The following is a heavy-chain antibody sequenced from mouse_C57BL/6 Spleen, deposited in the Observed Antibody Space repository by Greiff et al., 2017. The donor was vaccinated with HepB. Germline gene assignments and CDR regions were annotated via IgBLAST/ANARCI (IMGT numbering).Heavy chain of an antibody. CDR2: ISYDGSN. Sequence: EVKLQESGPGLVKPSQSLSLTCSVTGYSITSGYYWNWIRQFPGNKLEWMGYISYDGSNNYNPSLKNRISITRDTSKNQFFLKLNSVTTEDTATYYCAREGLPWFAYWGQGTLVTVSA. CDR1: GYSITSGYY. V-gene: IGHV3-6*01. D-gene: IGHD2-1*01. CDR3: AREGLPWFAY. J-gene: IGHJ3*01.